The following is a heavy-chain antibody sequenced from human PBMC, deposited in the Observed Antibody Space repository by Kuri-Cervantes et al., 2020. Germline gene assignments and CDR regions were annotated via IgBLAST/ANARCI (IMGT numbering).Heavy chain of an antibody. CDR3: ARAPGGYYYGMDV. D-gene: IGHD3-10*01. J-gene: IGHJ6*02. CDR1: GFTFGDYA. V-gene: IGHV3-9*01. Sequence: SLKISCAASGFTFGDYAMHWVRQAPGKGLEWVSGISWNSGSIGYADSVKGRFTISRDNAKNSLYLQMNSLRAEDTAVYYCARAPGGYYYGMDVWGQGTTVTVSS. CDR2: ISWNSGSI.